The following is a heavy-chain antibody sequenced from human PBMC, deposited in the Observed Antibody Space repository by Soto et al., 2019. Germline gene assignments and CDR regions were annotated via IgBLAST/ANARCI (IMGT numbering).Heavy chain of an antibody. CDR3: SSVKAGV. CDR2: ISTKPHNYAT. J-gene: IGHJ6*02. V-gene: IGHV3-73*02. CDR1: GFTFSDSP. D-gene: IGHD6-13*01. Sequence: EVQLVESGGGVVQPGGSLKLSCAASGFTFSDSPIYWVRQVSGKGLEWVGRISTKPHNYATTYAGSVKGRFTISRDDSKNTDYLQMNSLKTEDTAVYYCSSVKAGVWGQGTTVIVSS.